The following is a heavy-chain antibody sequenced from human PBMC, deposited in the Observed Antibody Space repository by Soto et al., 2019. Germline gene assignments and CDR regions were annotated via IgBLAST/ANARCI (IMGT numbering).Heavy chain of an antibody. CDR1: GYTFTNYA. CDR3: AREYFGDYFDY. Sequence: QVQLVQSGAEVRKPGASVKVSCKASGYTFTNYAMHWVRQAPGQRLEWMGWINAGNDNTKYSQKFQGRGAITRDTSASTAFMELSSLRSEDTAIYYCAREYFGDYFDYWGQGTLVTVSS. D-gene: IGHD4-17*01. V-gene: IGHV1-3*01. J-gene: IGHJ4*02. CDR2: INAGNDNT.